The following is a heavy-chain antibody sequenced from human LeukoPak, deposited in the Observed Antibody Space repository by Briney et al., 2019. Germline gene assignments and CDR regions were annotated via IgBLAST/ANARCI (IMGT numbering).Heavy chain of an antibody. Sequence: TGGSLRLSCAPSGFNFVKHAVHWVRRSPGQGREGVDVISYDGNDKQYAESVKGRVTISRDNSKNTVSLQMDTLGPEDTAVYYCARDRETAADYYFDYWGQGTLVTVSS. J-gene: IGHJ4*02. V-gene: IGHV3-30*04. CDR1: GFNFVKHA. CDR2: ISYDGNDK. D-gene: IGHD6-13*01. CDR3: ARDRETAADYYFDY.